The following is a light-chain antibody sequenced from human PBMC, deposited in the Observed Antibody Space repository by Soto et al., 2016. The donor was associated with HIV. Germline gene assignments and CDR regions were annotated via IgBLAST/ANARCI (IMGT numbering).Light chain of an antibody. V-gene: IGKV1-9*01. Sequence: DIQLTQSPSFLSASVGDRATTTCRASQGISSYLAWYQQKPGKAPKLLIYAASTLQSGVPSRFSGSGSGTEFTLTISSLQPEDFATYYCQQLNSYTFGGRDRRWR. CDR3: QQLNSYT. CDR2: AAS. J-gene: IGKJ4*01. CDR1: QGISSY.